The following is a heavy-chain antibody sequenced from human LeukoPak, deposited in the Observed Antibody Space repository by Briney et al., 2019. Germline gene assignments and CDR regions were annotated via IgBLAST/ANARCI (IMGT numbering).Heavy chain of an antibody. V-gene: IGHV3-7*01. CDR3: ARVGAATFYWYYMDV. J-gene: IGHJ6*03. Sequence: GGSLRLSCAASGFTFSSYWMSWVRQAPGKGLERVANIKQDGSEKYYVDSVKGRFTISRDNAKNSLYLQINSLRVGDTAVYFCARVGAATFYWYYMDVWGKGTTVTVSS. CDR2: IKQDGSEK. CDR1: GFTFSSYW. D-gene: IGHD2-15*01.